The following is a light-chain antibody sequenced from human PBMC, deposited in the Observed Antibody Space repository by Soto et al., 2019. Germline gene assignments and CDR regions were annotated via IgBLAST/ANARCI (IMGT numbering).Light chain of an antibody. CDR3: QTWATGIVV. J-gene: IGLJ2*01. Sequence: VLTQSPSASASLGASVKLTCTLSSGHSNYAIAWHQQQPEKGPRYLMKLTNDGSHSKGDGIPDRFSGSSSGAERYLTISSLQSEDEADYYCQTWATGIVVFGGGTKLTVL. CDR1: SGHSNYA. CDR2: LTNDGSH. V-gene: IGLV4-69*01.